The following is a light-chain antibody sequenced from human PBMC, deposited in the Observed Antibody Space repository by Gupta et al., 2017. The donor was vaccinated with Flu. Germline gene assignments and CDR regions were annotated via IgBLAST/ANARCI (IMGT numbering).Light chain of an antibody. CDR1: SSDVGGYNY. Sequence: QSALTQPPSASGSPGQSVTISCTGTSSDVGGYNYVSWYQQHPGRHPKLMIYEVTKRPSGVPDRVAASKSGNTAYPTVSGLQTEDEADDDCSSYAGSNNGVFGTGTNVTVL. J-gene: IGLJ1*01. CDR2: EVT. CDR3: SSYAGSNNGV. V-gene: IGLV2-8*01.